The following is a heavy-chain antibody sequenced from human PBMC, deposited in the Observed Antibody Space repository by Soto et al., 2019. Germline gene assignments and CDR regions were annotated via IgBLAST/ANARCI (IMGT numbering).Heavy chain of an antibody. CDR1: GFTFSSYA. V-gene: IGHV3-23*01. Sequence: GGSLRLSCAASGFTFSSYAMSWVRQAPGKGLEWVSAISGSGGSTYYADSVKGRFTISRDNSKNTLYLQMNSLRAEDTAVYYCAKSRIAVAGSSDYYYGMDVWGQGTTVTVSS. CDR2: ISGSGGST. CDR3: AKSRIAVAGSSDYYYGMDV. D-gene: IGHD6-19*01. J-gene: IGHJ6*02.